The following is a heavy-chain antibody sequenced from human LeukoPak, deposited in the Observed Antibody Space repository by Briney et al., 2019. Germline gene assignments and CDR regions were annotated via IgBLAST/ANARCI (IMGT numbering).Heavy chain of an antibody. V-gene: IGHV6-1*01. D-gene: IGHD3-22*01. CDR1: GDSVSSNSAA. CDR2: TYYRSKWYN. CDR3: AREGYCESSGNDDLFFDY. Sequence: SQTLSLTCAISGDSVSSNSAAWNWIRQSPSRGLEWLGRTYYRSKWYNGYAVSVKSRITINPDTSKNQFSLQLNSVTPEDTAIYYCAREGYCESSGNDDLFFDYWGQGTLVTVSS. J-gene: IGHJ4*02.